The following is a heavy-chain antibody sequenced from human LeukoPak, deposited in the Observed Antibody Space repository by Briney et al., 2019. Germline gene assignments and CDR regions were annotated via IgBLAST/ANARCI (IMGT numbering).Heavy chain of an antibody. V-gene: IGHV4-59*01. Sequence: PSETLSLTCTVSGGSICSYYWSWVRQPPGKGLEWIGYIYYSGSTNYNPSLKSRVTISVDTSKNQFSLKLSSVTAADTAVYYCARVPQATYYDFWSGPVDAFDIWGQGTMVTVSS. J-gene: IGHJ3*02. D-gene: IGHD3-3*01. CDR2: IYYSGST. CDR3: ARVPQATYYDFWSGPVDAFDI. CDR1: GGSICSYY.